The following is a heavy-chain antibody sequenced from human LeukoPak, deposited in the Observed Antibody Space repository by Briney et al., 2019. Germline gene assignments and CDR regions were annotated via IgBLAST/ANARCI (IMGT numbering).Heavy chain of an antibody. J-gene: IGHJ5*02. Sequence: GASVKVSCKASGYTFSGYYMHWVRQAPGQGLEWLGWLNPKSGGTNYAQEFQGRVTMTRDTSINTAYMELSRLRSDDTAVYYCARDLNESGDGYDNWFDPWGQGTLVTVSS. V-gene: IGHV1-2*02. CDR1: GYTFSGYY. CDR2: LNPKSGGT. CDR3: ARDLNESGDGYDNWFDP. D-gene: IGHD5-24*01.